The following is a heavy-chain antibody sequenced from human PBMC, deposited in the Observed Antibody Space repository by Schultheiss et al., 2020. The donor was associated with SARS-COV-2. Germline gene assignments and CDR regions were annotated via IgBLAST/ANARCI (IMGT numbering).Heavy chain of an antibody. J-gene: IGHJ3*02. V-gene: IGHV3-48*03. CDR3: ERDRGYYYDSSAFDI. D-gene: IGHD3-22*01. CDR1: GFTFSSYE. CDR2: ISSSGSTI. Sequence: GGSLRLSCAASGFTFSSYEMNWVRQAPGKGLEWVSYISSSGSTIYYADSVKGRFTISRDNAKNSLYLQMNSLRAEDTAVYYCERDRGYYYDSSAFDIWGQGTMITVSS.